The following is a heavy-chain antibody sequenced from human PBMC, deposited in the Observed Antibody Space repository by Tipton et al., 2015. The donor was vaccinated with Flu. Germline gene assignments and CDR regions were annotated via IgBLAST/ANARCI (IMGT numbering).Heavy chain of an antibody. Sequence: LRLSCAVSGFSISSGYYWGWIRQPPGKGLEWIGSIYHSGRTYYIPSLKSRVTISVDTSKIQFSLKLTSVTAADTAVYYCARLTTRSNCPDYWGQGTLVTVSS. CDR2: IYHSGRT. D-gene: IGHD4-17*01. CDR1: GFSISSGYY. J-gene: IGHJ4*01. CDR3: ARLTTRSNCPDY. V-gene: IGHV4-38-2*01.